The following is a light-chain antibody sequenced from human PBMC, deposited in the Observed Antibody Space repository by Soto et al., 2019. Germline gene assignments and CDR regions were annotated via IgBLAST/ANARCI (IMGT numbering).Light chain of an antibody. CDR3: QQYNSYPWT. V-gene: IGKV1-5*01. CDR2: DAS. CDR1: QSVSSW. Sequence: DIQMTQSPSTLSASVGDRVTITCRASQSVSSWLAWYQRKPGKAPMLLIYDASSLESGVPSRFSGSGSGTEFTLTISSLQPDDFATYYCQQYNSYPWTFGEGPKVEIK. J-gene: IGKJ1*01.